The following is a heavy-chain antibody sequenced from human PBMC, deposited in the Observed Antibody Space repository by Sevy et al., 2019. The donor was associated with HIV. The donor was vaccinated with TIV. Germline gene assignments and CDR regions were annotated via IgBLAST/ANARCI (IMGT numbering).Heavy chain of an antibody. J-gene: IGHJ4*02. CDR2: IRRNSHEPYGGTT. D-gene: IGHD5-12*01. V-gene: IGHV3-49*03. Sequence: GGSLRLSCTSSGFTFGDYAMSWFRQAPGKGLEWVAFIRRNSHEPYGGTTEYAASVKGRFTISRDDSKSIAYLQMNSLTTADTVVYYCTRPLATADTPEYFFDYWGQGILVTVSS. CDR3: TRPLATADTPEYFFDY. CDR1: GFTFGDYA.